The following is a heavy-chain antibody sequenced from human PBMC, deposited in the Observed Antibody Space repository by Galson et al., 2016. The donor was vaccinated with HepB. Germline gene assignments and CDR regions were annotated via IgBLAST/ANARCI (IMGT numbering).Heavy chain of an antibody. CDR2: IYPGDSDT. CDR1: GYSFTTYW. D-gene: IGHD6-13*01. CDR3: ARPIAAAGNGWFDP. V-gene: IGHV5-51*01. J-gene: IGHJ5*02. Sequence: QSGAEVKKPGESLKISCKGSGYSFTTYWIGWVRQMPGKGLEWMGIIYPGDSDTRSSPSFQGHVTISADKSINTAYLQWSSLKASDTAMYYCARPIAAAGNGWFDPWGQGTLVTVSS.